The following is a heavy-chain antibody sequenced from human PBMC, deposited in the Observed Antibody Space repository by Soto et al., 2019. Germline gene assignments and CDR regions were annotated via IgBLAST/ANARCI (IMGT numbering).Heavy chain of an antibody. Sequence: GASVKVSCKASGYTFTSYYMHWVRQAPGQGLEWMGIINPSGGSTSYAQKFQGRVTMTRDTSTSTVYMELSSLRSEDTAVYYCATDSPHQLSSSWYPSVMDVWGQGTTVTVSS. CDR1: GYTFTSYY. CDR2: INPSGGST. CDR3: ATDSPHQLSSSWYPSVMDV. J-gene: IGHJ6*02. D-gene: IGHD6-13*01. V-gene: IGHV1-46*01.